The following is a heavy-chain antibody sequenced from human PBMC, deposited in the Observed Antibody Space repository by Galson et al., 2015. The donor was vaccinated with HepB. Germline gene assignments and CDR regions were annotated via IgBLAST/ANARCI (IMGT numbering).Heavy chain of an antibody. CDR1: GFTFSSYW. J-gene: IGHJ4*02. D-gene: IGHD4-23*01. Sequence: SLRLSCAASGFTFSSYWMHWVRQAPGKGLVWVSRINSDGSSTSYADSVKGRFTISRDNAKNTLYLQMNSLRAEDTAVYYCARDRDYGGNSFFADYWGQGTLVTVSS. V-gene: IGHV3-74*01. CDR2: INSDGSST. CDR3: ARDRDYGGNSFFADY.